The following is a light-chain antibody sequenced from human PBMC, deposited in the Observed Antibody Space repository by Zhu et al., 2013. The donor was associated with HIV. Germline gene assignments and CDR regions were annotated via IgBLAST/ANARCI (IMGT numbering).Light chain of an antibody. CDR2: DAS. Sequence: EIVLTQSPATLSLSPGERATLSCRASQSVSKYLAWYQQKPGQAPRLLIYDASTRATGIPTRFSASGSGTQFTLTISSLQSEDYAVYYCQQYNAWLSWTFGQGTKVEI. CDR1: QSVSKY. J-gene: IGKJ1*01. CDR3: QQYNAWLSWT. V-gene: IGKV3-15*01.